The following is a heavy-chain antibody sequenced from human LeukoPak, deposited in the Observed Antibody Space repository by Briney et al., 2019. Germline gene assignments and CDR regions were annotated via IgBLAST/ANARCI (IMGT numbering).Heavy chain of an antibody. CDR3: ARVHGHNLGTLDY. J-gene: IGHJ4*02. Sequence: PSETLSLSCAVDAGSFSGDYWSWIRQPPGKGLQWIGEINHSGNTNNNPSLKSRVTMSVDTSKNQLSLNLSSVTAADTAVYYCARVHGHNLGTLDYWGQGILVTVSS. CDR1: AGSFSGDY. CDR2: INHSGNT. V-gene: IGHV4-34*01. D-gene: IGHD5-24*01.